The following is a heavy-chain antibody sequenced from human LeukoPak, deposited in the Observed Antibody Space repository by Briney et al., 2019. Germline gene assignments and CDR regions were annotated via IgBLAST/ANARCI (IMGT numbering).Heavy chain of an antibody. V-gene: IGHV4-34*01. J-gene: IGHJ4*02. CDR2: IHHSGTT. D-gene: IGHD4/OR15-4a*01. CDR3: ARPNLVDYYLDF. CDR1: GGSFSHYY. Sequence: SETLSLTCVVYGGSFSHYYWTWIRQAPGRGLEWIGEIHHSGTTNCNPSLKSRLTISIDTSRNQFSLKLNSVTAADTAVYYCARPNLVDYYLDFWGQGTLVTVSA.